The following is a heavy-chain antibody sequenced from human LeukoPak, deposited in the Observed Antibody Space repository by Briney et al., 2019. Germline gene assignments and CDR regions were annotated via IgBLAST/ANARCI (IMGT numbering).Heavy chain of an antibody. CDR1: GFTFSNAW. CDR3: TTELVAVIPTYWFDP. Sequence: GGSLRLSCAASGFTFSNAWMNWVRQAPGKGLEWVGRIKSKTDGGTTDYAPPVKGRFTISRDDSKNTLYLQMNSLKTEDTAVYYCTTELVAVIPTYWFDPWGQGTLVTVSA. CDR2: IKSKTDGGTT. V-gene: IGHV3-15*07. J-gene: IGHJ5*02. D-gene: IGHD3-22*01.